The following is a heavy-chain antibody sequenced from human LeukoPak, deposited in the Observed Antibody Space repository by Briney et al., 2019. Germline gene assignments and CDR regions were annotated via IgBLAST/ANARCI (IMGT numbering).Heavy chain of an antibody. Sequence: GRSLRLSCAASGFTFSSHGMQWVRQAPGKGLEWVAVISYDGSTKYYADSVKGRFTISRDNSKSTLYLQMNSLRAEDTAVYYCAKESGSRSYGAYFPHWGQGTLVTVSS. J-gene: IGHJ1*01. CDR1: GFTFSSHG. CDR2: ISYDGSTK. CDR3: AKESGSRSYGAYFPH. D-gene: IGHD6-13*01. V-gene: IGHV3-30*18.